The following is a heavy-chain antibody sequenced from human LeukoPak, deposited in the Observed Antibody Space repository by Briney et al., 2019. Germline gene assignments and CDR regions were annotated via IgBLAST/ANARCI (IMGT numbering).Heavy chain of an antibody. CDR3: ARMIYCSSTSCDRSSAFDI. D-gene: IGHD2-2*02. J-gene: IGHJ3*02. V-gene: IGHV4-59*01. CDR1: GGSISTYY. CDR2: IYYSGST. Sequence: SETLSLTCTVSGGSISTYYWSWIRQTPGKGLEWIGYIYYSGSTNYNPSLKSRVTISVDTSKNQFSLKLSSVTAADTAVYYCARMIYCSSTSCDRSSAFDIWGQGTMVTVSS.